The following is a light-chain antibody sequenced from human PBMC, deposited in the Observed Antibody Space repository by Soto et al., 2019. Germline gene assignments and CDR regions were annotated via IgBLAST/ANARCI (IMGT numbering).Light chain of an antibody. V-gene: IGKV3-20*01. CDR1: QIVSSDH. Sequence: EIVLTQSPGTLSLSPGERATLSCRASQIVSSDHLAWYQQKPGQAPRLLIYGASNRPIGIPDRVSGSGSGTAFTITISMREPEDFAVYYCQQYGSSPPYTFGQGTKLEIK. J-gene: IGKJ2*01. CDR3: QQYGSSPPYT. CDR2: GAS.